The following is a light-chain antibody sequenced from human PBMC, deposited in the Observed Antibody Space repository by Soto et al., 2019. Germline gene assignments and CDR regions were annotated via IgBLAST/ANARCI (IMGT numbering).Light chain of an antibody. V-gene: IGKV3-20*01. Sequence: EIVLTQSPGTLSLSPGERATLSCRASQSVSSTYLAWYQQKPGQAPRLLIYGASNRATGIPDRFTGSGSGTDFTLTISRLEPEDFAVYYCQQYSNSPAWTFGQGTKVEIK. CDR3: QQYSNSPAWT. CDR2: GAS. J-gene: IGKJ1*01. CDR1: QSVSSTY.